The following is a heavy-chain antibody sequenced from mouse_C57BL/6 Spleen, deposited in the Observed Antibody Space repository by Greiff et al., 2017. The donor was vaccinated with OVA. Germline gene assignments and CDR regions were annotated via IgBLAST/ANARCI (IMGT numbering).Heavy chain of an antibody. Sequence: VQLKESGAELVKPGASVKLSCTASGFNIKDYYMHWVKQRTEQGLEWIGRIDPEDGETKYAQKFQGKATITAETYSNTAYLQLSSLRSEDTAVYYCGRGGLDYGYDEGYAMDYWGQGTSVTVSS. V-gene: IGHV14-2*01. CDR3: GRGGLDYGYDEGYAMDY. CDR2: IDPEDGET. D-gene: IGHD2-2*01. J-gene: IGHJ4*01. CDR1: GFNIKDYY.